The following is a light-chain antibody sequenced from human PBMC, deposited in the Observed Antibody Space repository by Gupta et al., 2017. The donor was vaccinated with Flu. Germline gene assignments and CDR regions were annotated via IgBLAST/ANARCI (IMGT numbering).Light chain of an antibody. CDR1: QSMSSY. CDR3: QQSYRTPD. Sequence: VGDRVTITCRASQSMSSYLNWYQQKPGKAPKLLIYAASSLQSGVPSRVSGSRSGTDFTLAISSLQPEDFATYYCQQSYRTPDFGGGTKVEIK. CDR2: AAS. J-gene: IGKJ4*01. V-gene: IGKV1-39*01.